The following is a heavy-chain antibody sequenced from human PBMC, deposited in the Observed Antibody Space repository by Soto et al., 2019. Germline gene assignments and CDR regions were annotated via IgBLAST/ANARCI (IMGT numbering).Heavy chain of an antibody. J-gene: IGHJ4*02. Sequence: GSLRLSCVASGFTFSSNSINWVRQAPGKGLEWVSYIGVSRTTIFYADSVKGRFTISRDNAKNSLFLQMNSLRDEDTAVYYFARELIGVAGTGKFDYWGQGTLVTVSS. D-gene: IGHD6-19*01. V-gene: IGHV3-48*02. CDR2: IGVSRTTI. CDR1: GFTFSSNS. CDR3: ARELIGVAGTGKFDY.